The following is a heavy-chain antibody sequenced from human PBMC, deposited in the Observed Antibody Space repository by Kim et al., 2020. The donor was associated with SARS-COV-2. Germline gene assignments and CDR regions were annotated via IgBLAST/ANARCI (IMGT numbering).Heavy chain of an antibody. V-gene: IGHV4-39*01. Sequence: RQSPGKGLEYLGHSYYRGSTQYNPSLKSRVTISVDTPKNQFSLKLTSVTAADTAIYYCARRAPPSELDFWGQGILVTVSS. CDR2: SYYRGST. CDR3: ARRAPPSELDF. J-gene: IGHJ4*02.